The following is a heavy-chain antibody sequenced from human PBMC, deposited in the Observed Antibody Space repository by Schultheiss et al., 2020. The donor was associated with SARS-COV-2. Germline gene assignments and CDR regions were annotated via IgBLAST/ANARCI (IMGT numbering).Heavy chain of an antibody. V-gene: IGHV3-66*01. CDR2: IYSCGST. CDR3: ARDQGTLGLRYFDWLSY. J-gene: IGHJ4*02. Sequence: GGSLRLSCAASGFTFSSYSMNWVRQAPGKGLEWVSVIYSCGSTYYADSVKGRFTISRDNSKNTLYLQMNSLRAEDTAVYYCARDQGTLGLRYFDWLSYWGQGTLVTVSS. D-gene: IGHD3-9*01. CDR1: GFTFSSYS.